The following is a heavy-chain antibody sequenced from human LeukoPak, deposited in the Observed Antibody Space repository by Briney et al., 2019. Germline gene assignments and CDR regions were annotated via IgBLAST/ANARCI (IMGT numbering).Heavy chain of an antibody. J-gene: IGHJ3*02. D-gene: IGHD2-15*01. CDR1: GFTFSDYY. Sequence: GGSLRLSCAASGFTFSDYYMSWIRQAPGKGLEWVSYISSSGSTIHYADSVKGRFTISRDNAKNSLYLQMNSLRAEDTAVYYCARGYCSGGSCYHDAFDIWGQGTMVTVSS. V-gene: IGHV3-11*01. CDR3: ARGYCSGGSCYHDAFDI. CDR2: ISSSGSTI.